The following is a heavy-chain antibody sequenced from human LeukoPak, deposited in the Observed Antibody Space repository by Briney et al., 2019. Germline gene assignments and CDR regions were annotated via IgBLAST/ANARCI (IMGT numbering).Heavy chain of an antibody. CDR2: ISGTGGST. V-gene: IGHV3-23*01. Sequence: GGSLRLSCAASGFTFSNYAMSWVRQAPGKGLEWVAGISGTGGSTHYADSVKGRFTISRDNSKDTLFVLMNSLRAEDTAVYYCAKHSGYDSDYYYGLDVWGQGTTVTVSS. J-gene: IGHJ6*02. CDR1: GFTFSNYA. CDR3: AKHSGYDSDYYYGLDV. D-gene: IGHD5-12*01.